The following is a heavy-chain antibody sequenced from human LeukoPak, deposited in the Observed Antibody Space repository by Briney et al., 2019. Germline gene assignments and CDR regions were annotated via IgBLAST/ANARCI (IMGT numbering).Heavy chain of an antibody. CDR1: GFTFSIYA. J-gene: IGHJ4*02. V-gene: IGHV3-30-3*01. Sequence: GRSLRLSCAASGFTFSIYAMHSVRQAPGKGLEWVAVISYDGSNKYYADSVKGRFTISRDNSKNTLYLQMNSLRAEDTAVYYCAREPYGSGIYLDYWGQGTLVTVSS. CDR3: AREPYGSGIYLDY. D-gene: IGHD3-10*01. CDR2: ISYDGSNK.